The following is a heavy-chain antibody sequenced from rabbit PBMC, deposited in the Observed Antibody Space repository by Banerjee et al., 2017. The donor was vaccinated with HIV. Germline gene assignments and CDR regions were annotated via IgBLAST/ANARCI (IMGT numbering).Heavy chain of an antibody. D-gene: IGHD2-1*01. CDR2: IYSGSGGST. V-gene: IGHV1S45*01. J-gene: IGHJ4*01. CDR3: ARDDADNGGYAFNL. CDR1: GFSFSSSYW. Sequence: QEQLEESGGDLVKPEGSLTLTCTASGFSFSSSYWICWVRQAPGKGLEWIACIYSGSGGSTNYASWAKGRFTISKTSSTTVTLQMTSLTAADTATYFCARDDADNGGYAFNLWGQGTLVTVS.